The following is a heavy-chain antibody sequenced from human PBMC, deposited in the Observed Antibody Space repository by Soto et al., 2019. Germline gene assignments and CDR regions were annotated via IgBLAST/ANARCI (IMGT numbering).Heavy chain of an antibody. CDR1: GGSFSGYY. CDR3: ARGGGSSWYPN. CDR2: INHSGST. V-gene: IGHV4-34*01. D-gene: IGHD6-13*01. J-gene: IGHJ4*02. Sequence: PSETLSLTCAVYGGSFSGYYWSWIRQPPGKGLEWIGEINHSGSTNYNPSLKSRVTISVDTSKNQFSLKLSSVTAADTAVYYCARGGGSSWYPNWGQGTLVTVSS.